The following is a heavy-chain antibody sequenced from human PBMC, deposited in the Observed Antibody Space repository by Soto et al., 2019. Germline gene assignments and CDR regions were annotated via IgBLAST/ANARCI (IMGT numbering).Heavy chain of an antibody. Sequence: SETLSLTCTVSGGSISSSSYYWGWIRQPPGKGLEWIGSIYYSGSTYYNPSLKSRVTISVDTSKNQFSLKLSSVTAADTAVYYCARHRIEMATKGWGVTLIDYWGQGTLVTVSS. D-gene: IGHD5-12*01. J-gene: IGHJ4*02. CDR2: IYYSGST. V-gene: IGHV4-39*01. CDR1: GGSISSSSYY. CDR3: ARHRIEMATKGWGVTLIDY.